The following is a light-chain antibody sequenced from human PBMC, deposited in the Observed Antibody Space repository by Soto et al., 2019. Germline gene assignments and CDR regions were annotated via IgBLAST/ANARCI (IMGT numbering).Light chain of an antibody. CDR1: QTITDY. CDR2: AAT. J-gene: IGKJ1*01. Sequence: DIQMTQSPSSLSASVGDRDTITCRASQTITDYLNWYQQKPGKAPKLLIYAATTLQSGVPSRFSGSGSGTDFTLTIRSLQPEDFATYYCQQNYNTPRTFGQGTKVEIK. V-gene: IGKV1-39*01. CDR3: QQNYNTPRT.